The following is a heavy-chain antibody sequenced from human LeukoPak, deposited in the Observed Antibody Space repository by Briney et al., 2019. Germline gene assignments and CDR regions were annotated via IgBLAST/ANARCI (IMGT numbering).Heavy chain of an antibody. CDR1: GFTFSSYW. J-gene: IGHJ5*02. Sequence: PGGSLRLSCAASGFTFSSYWMHWVRQAPGKGLEWVSIIYSGGTIHYADSVKGRFTISRDNTKNTLYLQMNSLRAEDTAVYYCATGYDFGFDPWGQGTLVTVSS. D-gene: IGHD5-12*01. CDR2: IYSGGTI. V-gene: IGHV3-53*01. CDR3: ATGYDFGFDP.